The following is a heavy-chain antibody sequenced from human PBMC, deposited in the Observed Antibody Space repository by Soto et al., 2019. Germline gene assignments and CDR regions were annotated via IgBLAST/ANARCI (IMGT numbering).Heavy chain of an antibody. Sequence: GGSLRLSCAVSGFTYSSYGMHWVRQAPGKGLGWVAVIWYDGSNKYYADSVKGRFIISRDDSKNTLSLQMNSLRAEDTAVYYCARDSAWLFDSWGQGTLVTV. CDR2: IWYDGSNK. CDR1: GFTYSSYG. J-gene: IGHJ4*02. V-gene: IGHV3-33*01. D-gene: IGHD5-12*01. CDR3: ARDSAWLFDS.